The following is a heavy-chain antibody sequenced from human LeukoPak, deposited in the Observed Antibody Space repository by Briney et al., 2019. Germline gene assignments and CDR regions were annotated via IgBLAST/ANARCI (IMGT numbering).Heavy chain of an antibody. CDR3: ARIPSPGWFDP. CDR1: GGSFSSYY. J-gene: IGHJ5*02. CDR2: IYYSGST. V-gene: IGHV4-39*07. Sequence: SETLSLTCTVSGGSFSSYYWGWIRQPPGKGLEWIANIYYSGSTYYNPSLKNRVTISISTSKNQFSLKLTSVTAADTAVYYCARIPSPGWFDPWGQGTLVTVSS.